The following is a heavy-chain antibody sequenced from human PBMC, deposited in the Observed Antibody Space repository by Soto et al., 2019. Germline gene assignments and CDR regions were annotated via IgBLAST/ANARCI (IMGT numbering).Heavy chain of an antibody. D-gene: IGHD3-10*01. CDR3: AAGGYYGSGSYDPLLYYYGMDV. Sequence: LRLSCAGSGFTFSSYEMNWVRQAPGKGLEWVSYISRSGDVIYYADSVKGRFTVSRDNAKNSLYLQMNSLRAEDTAVYYCAAGGYYGSGSYDPLLYYYGMDVWGQGTTVTVSS. CDR1: GFTFSSYE. CDR2: ISRSGDVI. V-gene: IGHV3-48*03. J-gene: IGHJ6*02.